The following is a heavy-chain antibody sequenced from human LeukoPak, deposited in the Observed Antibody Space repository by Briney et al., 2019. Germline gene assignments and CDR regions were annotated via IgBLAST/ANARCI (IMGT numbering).Heavy chain of an antibody. Sequence: GGSLRLSCAASGFAFDNYAMHWIRQAPGKGLEWVSLISGDGTTTYHAESVKGRFTVSRDNSKNSLFLQMNGLRSEDTAFYYCAKDLTTVGSPWFDLWGQGTLVTVSS. CDR3: AKDLTTVGSPWFDL. D-gene: IGHD4-11*01. J-gene: IGHJ5*02. V-gene: IGHV3-43*02. CDR2: ISGDGTTT. CDR1: GFAFDNYA.